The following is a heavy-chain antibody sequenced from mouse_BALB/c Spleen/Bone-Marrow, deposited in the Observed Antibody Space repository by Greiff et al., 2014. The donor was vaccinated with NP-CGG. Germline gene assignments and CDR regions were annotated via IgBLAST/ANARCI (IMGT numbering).Heavy chain of an antibody. J-gene: IGHJ2*01. V-gene: IGHV1S130*01. Sequence: VQLQQSGSVLVRPGASVKLSCKASGCTFTSSWMHWAKQRPGQGLEWIGEIHPNSDNTNYNEKFKGKATLTVDTSSSTTYVDLSSLTSEDSAVYYCARHHRYAYYFDYWGQGTTLTVSS. CDR1: GCTFTSSW. CDR2: IHPNSDNT. D-gene: IGHD2-14*01. CDR3: ARHHRYAYYFDY.